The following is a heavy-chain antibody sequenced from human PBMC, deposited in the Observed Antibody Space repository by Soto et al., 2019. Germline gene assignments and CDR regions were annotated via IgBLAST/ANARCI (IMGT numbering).Heavy chain of an antibody. CDR3: AKDTYSRSWYF. CDR2: IDKSGGDT. J-gene: IGHJ4*02. CDR1: GFTFTNYL. Sequence: GGSLRLSCAASGFTFTNYLMTWVRQSPGKGLEWVSSIDKSGGDTYYADSVKGRFTISRDNSKNTLYLQMNGLRAEDTALYYCAKDTYSRSWYFWGQGTLVTVSS. V-gene: IGHV3-23*05. D-gene: IGHD2-2*01.